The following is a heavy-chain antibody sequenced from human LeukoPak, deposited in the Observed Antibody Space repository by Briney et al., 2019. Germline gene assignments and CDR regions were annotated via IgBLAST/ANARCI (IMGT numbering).Heavy chain of an antibody. D-gene: IGHD5-24*01. CDR2: IWDTEIT. CDR3: ARGVVLATDYAFDT. V-gene: IGHV4-59*01. CDR1: GGSIRSYF. J-gene: IGHJ3*02. Sequence: SETLSLTCTVSGGSIRSYFWSWLRQPPGKGLEWIGYIWDTEITDYNPSLKSRVTISLDTSKNHFSLKLRSVSAADTALYVWARGVVLATDYAFDTWGQGTLVTVSS.